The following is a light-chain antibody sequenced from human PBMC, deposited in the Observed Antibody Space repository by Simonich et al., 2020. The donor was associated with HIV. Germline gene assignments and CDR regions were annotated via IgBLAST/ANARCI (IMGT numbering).Light chain of an antibody. CDR3: QSYDSSLSGVV. V-gene: IGLV1-40*01. J-gene: IGLJ2*01. CDR2: GNS. CDR1: SSNIGAGYD. Sequence: QSVLTQPPSVSGAPGQRVTISCTGSSSNIGAGYDVQWYQQLPGTAPKLLICGNSKRTSGVPDRFSGSKSGTSASLAITGLQAEDEADYYCQSYDSSLSGVVFGGGTKLTVL.